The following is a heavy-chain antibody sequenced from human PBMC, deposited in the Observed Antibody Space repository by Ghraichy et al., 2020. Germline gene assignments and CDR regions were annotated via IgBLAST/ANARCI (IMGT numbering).Heavy chain of an antibody. Sequence: SETLSLTCAVYGGSFSGYYWSWICHPPGKGQEWVGEINHSGSTSYNQSLKSQVTISVATSKNQFSLKLSSVTAADTAVYYCARGNVYVWGSYRYFDYWGQGTLVTVSS. CDR2: INHSGST. J-gene: IGHJ4*02. V-gene: IGHV4-34*01. CDR1: GGSFSGYY. CDR3: ARGNVYVWGSYRYFDY. D-gene: IGHD3-16*02.